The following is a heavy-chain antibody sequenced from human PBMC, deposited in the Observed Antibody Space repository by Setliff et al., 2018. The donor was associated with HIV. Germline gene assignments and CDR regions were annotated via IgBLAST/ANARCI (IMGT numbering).Heavy chain of an antibody. CDR2: MNPDSGNT. CDR1: GYTFSNYA. V-gene: IGHV1-8*02. CDR3: ARGRFWGPH. Sequence: ASVKVSCKASGYTFSNYAIHWVHQRRTRQGLEWMGWMNPDSGNTDYAQKFQGRVTMTRDTSISTAYMELSSLTSDDTAVYYCARGRFWGPHWGQGTLVTVS. J-gene: IGHJ4*02. D-gene: IGHD7-27*01.